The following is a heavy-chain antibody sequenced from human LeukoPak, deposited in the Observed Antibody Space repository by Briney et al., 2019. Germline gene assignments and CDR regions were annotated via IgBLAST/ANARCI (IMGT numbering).Heavy chain of an antibody. J-gene: IGHJ6*03. CDR2: IRNKASSYST. CDR3: ARGAYYYDSSDYYSVYYYYMDV. V-gene: IGHV3-72*01. Sequence: PGGSLRLSCAASGFTFSDHYMDWVRQAPEKGLEWVGRIRNKASSYSTEDAASVKGRFTISRDDLKNSLYLQMNSLKTEDTAVYYCARGAYYYDSSDYYSVYYYYMDVWGKGTTVTVSS. CDR1: GFTFSDHY. D-gene: IGHD3-22*01.